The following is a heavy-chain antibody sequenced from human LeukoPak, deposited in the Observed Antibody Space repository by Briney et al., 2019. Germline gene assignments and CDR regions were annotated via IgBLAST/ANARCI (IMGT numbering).Heavy chain of an antibody. V-gene: IGHV4-59*01. CDR3: ARAAYGFHDALDI. CDR1: GWSFSGYY. J-gene: IGHJ3*02. Sequence: SESLSLTCTIYGWSFSGYYWSWIRQPPGKGLEWIGHIYNSGSTNYSPSLKSRVTISVDTSKNLFSLKLSSVTAADTAVYYCARAAYGFHDALDIWGQGTMVTVSS. D-gene: IGHD2/OR15-2a*01. CDR2: IYNSGST.